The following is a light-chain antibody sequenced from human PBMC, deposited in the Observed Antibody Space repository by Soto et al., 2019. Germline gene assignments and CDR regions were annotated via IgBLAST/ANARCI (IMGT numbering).Light chain of an antibody. CDR3: QQYERWPLA. Sequence: EIVMTQSPATLSVSPGERATLSCRASQSVSSNLAWYQQKPGQAPRLLIYDASTRATDIPARFSGSGSGTEFTLTITSLQSEDFAVYYCQQYERWPLAFGGGTKVDI. V-gene: IGKV3-15*01. CDR1: QSVSSN. CDR2: DAS. J-gene: IGKJ4*01.